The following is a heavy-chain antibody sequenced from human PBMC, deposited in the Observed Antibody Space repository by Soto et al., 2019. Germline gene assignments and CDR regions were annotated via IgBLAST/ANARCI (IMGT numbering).Heavy chain of an antibody. V-gene: IGHV3-33*01. D-gene: IGHD1-7*01. Sequence: RGSLRVSCVASGFTFSDYGIDWVGQAPDKGLEWVAVVWFDGSIQYYGNSVKGRFTISRDNSNNTVDLQMNNLRAEDTAVYYCARVDFGGNSYYFDYWGQGTPVTVSS. CDR1: GFTFSDYG. CDR2: VWFDGSIQ. CDR3: ARVDFGGNSYYFDY. J-gene: IGHJ4*02.